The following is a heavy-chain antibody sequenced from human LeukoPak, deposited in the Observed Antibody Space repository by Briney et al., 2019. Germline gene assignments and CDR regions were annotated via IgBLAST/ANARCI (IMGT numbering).Heavy chain of an antibody. CDR1: GFTFSSYG. CDR3: AKIGGIVVVPAGIFDY. D-gene: IGHD2-2*01. V-gene: IGHV3-33*06. J-gene: IGHJ4*02. Sequence: GRSLRLSCAASGFTFSSYGMHWVRQAPGKGLEWVAVIWYDGSNKYYADSVKGRFTISRDNSKNTLYLQMNSLRAEDTAVYYCAKIGGIVVVPAGIFDYWGQGTLVTVSS. CDR2: IWYDGSNK.